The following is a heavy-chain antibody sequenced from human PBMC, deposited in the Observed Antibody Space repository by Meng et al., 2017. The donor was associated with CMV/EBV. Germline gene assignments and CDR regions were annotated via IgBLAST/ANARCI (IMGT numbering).Heavy chain of an antibody. CDR3: ARDVFRGEAFDI. CDR2: ISSSGSTT. D-gene: IGHD3-3*01. J-gene: IGHJ3*02. V-gene: IGHV3-48*03. Sequence: GGSLRLSCEASGFSFRLYEMNWVRQAPGKGLEWVSYISSSGSTTHYAESEKGRFTISRDNAKNSVYLQMNTLRAEDTAVYYCARDVFRGEAFDIWGQGTMVTVSS. CDR1: GFSFRLYE.